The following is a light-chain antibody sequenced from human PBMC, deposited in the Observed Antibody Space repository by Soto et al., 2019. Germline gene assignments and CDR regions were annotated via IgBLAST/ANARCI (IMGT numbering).Light chain of an antibody. Sequence: TQSPATPSVSPGEEVTLSCRASQSVGPNLAWYQQKPGQAPRLLIHRASMRASGVPARFRGSGSGTDFTLTISSLQSEDIAVYYCQQYENWPPYNFGQGTKVDIK. CDR2: RAS. J-gene: IGKJ2*01. CDR1: QSVGPN. CDR3: QQYENWPPYN. V-gene: IGKV3-15*01.